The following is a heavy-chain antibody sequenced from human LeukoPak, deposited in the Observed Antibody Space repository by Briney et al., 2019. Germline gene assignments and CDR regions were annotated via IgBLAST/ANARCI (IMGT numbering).Heavy chain of an antibody. V-gene: IGHV1-18*01. CDR1: GYTFTSYG. D-gene: IGHD2-21*02. CDR3: ARDIVVVTAMPDPFDY. J-gene: IGHJ4*02. Sequence: ASVKVSCKASGYTFTSYGISWVRQAPGQGLEWMGWISAYNGNTNYAQKLQGRVTMTTDTSTSTAYMELRSLRSDDTAVYYCARDIVVVTAMPDPFDYWGQGTQVTVSS. CDR2: ISAYNGNT.